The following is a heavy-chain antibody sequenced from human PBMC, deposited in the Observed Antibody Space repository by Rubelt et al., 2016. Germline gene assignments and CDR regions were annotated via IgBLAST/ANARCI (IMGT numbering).Heavy chain of an antibody. D-gene: IGHD4-17*01. Sequence: QVQLQESGPGLVKPSQTLSLTCTVSGGSISSGGYYWSWIRQHPGKGLEWIGYIYYSGSTYYNPSLNSGVTISVDTSKNQCSLKRSSVTAADTAVYYCARGREHYGDRAEYFQHWGQGTLVTVSS. CDR2: IYYSGST. CDR3: ARGREHYGDRAEYFQH. CDR1: GGSISSGGYY. V-gene: IGHV4-31*03. J-gene: IGHJ1*01.